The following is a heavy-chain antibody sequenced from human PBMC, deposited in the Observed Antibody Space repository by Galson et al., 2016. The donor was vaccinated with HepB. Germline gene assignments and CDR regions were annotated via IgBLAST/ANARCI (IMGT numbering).Heavy chain of an antibody. CDR2: IYWNDDK. J-gene: IGHJ4*02. CDR3: VHIVHSGSYYYFAY. V-gene: IGHV2-5*01. CDR1: GFSLSSSGVG. Sequence: PALVKPTQTLTLTCTFSGFSLSSSGVGVGWIRQSPGKALEWLALIYWNDDKRYSPSLKSRLTITKDISKNRVVLTMTNMDPVDTATYYCVHIVHSGSYYYFAYWGQGTLVTVSS. D-gene: IGHD1-26*01.